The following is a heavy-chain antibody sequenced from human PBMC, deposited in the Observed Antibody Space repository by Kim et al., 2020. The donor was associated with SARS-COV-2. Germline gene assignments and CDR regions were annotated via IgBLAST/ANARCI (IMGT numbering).Heavy chain of an antibody. J-gene: IGHJ4*02. CDR2: ISYDGSNK. V-gene: IGHV3-30*18. CDR3: ANGGGYSSSWTPGY. Sequence: GGSLRLSCAASGFTFSSYGMHWVRQAPGKGLEWVAVISYDGSNKYYADSVKGRFTISRDNSKNTLYLQMNSLRAEDTAVYYCANGGGYSSSWTPGYWGQGTLVPVSS. CDR1: GFTFSSYG. D-gene: IGHD6-13*01.